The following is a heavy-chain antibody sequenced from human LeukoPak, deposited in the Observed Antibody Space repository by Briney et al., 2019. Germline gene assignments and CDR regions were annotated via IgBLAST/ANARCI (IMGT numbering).Heavy chain of an antibody. CDR1: GYTFTGYY. D-gene: IGHD6-13*01. CDR2: INPSGGST. CDR3: ACRCSGAYSSSG. J-gene: IGHJ3*01. Sequence: ASVKVSCKASGYTFTGYYMHWVRQAPVQGLEWMGIINPSGGSTSYAQKFQGRVTMTRDTSTSTVYMELSSLRSEDTAVYYCACRCSGAYSSSGWGQGTMVTVSS. V-gene: IGHV1-46*01.